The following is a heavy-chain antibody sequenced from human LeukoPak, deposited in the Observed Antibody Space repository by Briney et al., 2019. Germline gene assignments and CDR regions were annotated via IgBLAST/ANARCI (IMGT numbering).Heavy chain of an antibody. V-gene: IGHV1-69*04. CDR2: IIPILGIA. Sequence: GASVKVSSKASGGTFSSYAISWVRQAPGQGLEWMGRIIPILGIANYAQKFQGRVTITADKSTSTAYMELSSLRSEDTAVYYCARDHGCSGGSCYSGSNWFDHWGQGTLVTVSS. CDR1: GGTFSSYA. J-gene: IGHJ5*02. CDR3: ARDHGCSGGSCYSGSNWFDH. D-gene: IGHD2-15*01.